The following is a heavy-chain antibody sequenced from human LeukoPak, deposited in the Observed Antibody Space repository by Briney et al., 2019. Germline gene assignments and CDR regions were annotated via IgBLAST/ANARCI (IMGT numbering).Heavy chain of an antibody. Sequence: SETLSPTCVVCGESLSGYYCNWIRQPPGKGLEWIGEINHSGGTNYNPSLKSRVTISVDTSMNVFSLKLSSVTAADTAVYYCARSQLWSPFSYWGQGTLVTVSS. J-gene: IGHJ4*02. CDR3: ARSQLWSPFSY. V-gene: IGHV4-34*01. CDR2: INHSGGT. CDR1: GESLSGYY. D-gene: IGHD5-18*01.